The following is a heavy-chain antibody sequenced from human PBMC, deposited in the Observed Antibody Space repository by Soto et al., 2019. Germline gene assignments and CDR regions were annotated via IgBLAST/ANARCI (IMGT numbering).Heavy chain of an antibody. CDR1: GGTFSSYA. J-gene: IGHJ6*02. D-gene: IGHD2-15*01. CDR2: IIPIFGTA. CDR3: ASRIVVVVAATGTPIYGMDV. Sequence: QVQLVQSGAEVKKPGSSVKVSCKASGGTFSSYAISWVRQAPGQGLEWMGGIIPIFGTANYARKFQGRVTITADDATSEAYMGRSSLRSEDTAVYCCASRIVVVVAATGTPIYGMDVWGQGTTVTVSS. V-gene: IGHV1-69*12.